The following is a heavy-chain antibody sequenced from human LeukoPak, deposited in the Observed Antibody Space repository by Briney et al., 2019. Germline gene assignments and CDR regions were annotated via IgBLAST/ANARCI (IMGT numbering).Heavy chain of an antibody. CDR2: INWNGGST. CDR1: GFTFDDYG. Sequence: PGGSLRLSCAASGFTFDDYGMTWVRQTPGKGLEWVSGINWNGGSTGYADSVKGRFTISRDNANNSLYLQMNSLRAEDTALYYCAKLGKTENHYGSGRFSYYYYMDVWGKGTTVTISS. CDR3: AKLGKTENHYGSGRFSYYYYMDV. V-gene: IGHV3-20*04. D-gene: IGHD3-10*01. J-gene: IGHJ6*03.